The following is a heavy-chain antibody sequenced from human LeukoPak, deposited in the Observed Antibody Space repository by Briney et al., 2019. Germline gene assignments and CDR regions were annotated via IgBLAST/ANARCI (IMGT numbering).Heavy chain of an antibody. Sequence: SGPALVKPTQTLTLTCTFSGFSLSTSGMRVSWIRQPPGKALEWLARIDWDDDKFYSTSLKTRLTISKDTSKNQVVLTMTNMDPVDTATYYCARMGLSSSGYYYDYWGQRTLVTVSS. D-gene: IGHD3-22*01. V-gene: IGHV2-70*04. CDR1: GFSLSTSGMR. CDR2: IDWDDDK. J-gene: IGHJ4*02. CDR3: ARMGLSSSGYYYDY.